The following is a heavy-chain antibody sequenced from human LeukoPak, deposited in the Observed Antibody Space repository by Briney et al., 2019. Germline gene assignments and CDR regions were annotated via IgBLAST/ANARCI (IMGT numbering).Heavy chain of an antibody. CDR2: LYRGGDT. CDR1: GISVSHNY. V-gene: IGHV3-66*01. Sequence: GGSLRLSCAASGISVSHNYMSWVRQTPGKGLEWVSVLYRGGDTYYADFVKGRFIISRDNSKNTLYLQMNSLRAEDTAVYYCARDHRHYGSGSYYISWGQGTLVTVSS. J-gene: IGHJ5*02. CDR3: ARDHRHYGSGSYYIS. D-gene: IGHD3-10*01.